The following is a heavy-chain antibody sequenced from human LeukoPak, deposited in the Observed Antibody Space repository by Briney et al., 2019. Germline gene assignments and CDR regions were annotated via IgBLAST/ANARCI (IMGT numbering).Heavy chain of an antibody. CDR2: ISAYNGNT. CDR3: ARDSPPPTAMYD. CDR1: GYTFTSYG. Sequence: ASVTVSCKASGYTFTSYGISWVRQAPGQGLEWMGWISAYNGNTNYAQKLQGRVTMTTDTSTSTAYMELRSLRSDDTAVYYCARDSPPPTAMYDWGQGTLVTVSS. V-gene: IGHV1-18*01. J-gene: IGHJ4*02. D-gene: IGHD5-18*01.